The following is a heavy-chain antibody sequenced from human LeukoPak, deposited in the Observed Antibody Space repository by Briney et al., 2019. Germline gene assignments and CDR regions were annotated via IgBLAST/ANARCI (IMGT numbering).Heavy chain of an antibody. D-gene: IGHD2-15*01. CDR1: GFTFSNYA. Sequence: PGGSLRLSCAASGFTFSNYAMTWLRQAPGKGLEWVSTISASDGSTYYADSVKGRFTISRDNSKSTLFLQMNSLRAEDTAIYYCAKDRITIQGDAFDFWGQGTMVTVSS. J-gene: IGHJ3*01. V-gene: IGHV3-23*01. CDR2: ISASDGST. CDR3: AKDRITIQGDAFDF.